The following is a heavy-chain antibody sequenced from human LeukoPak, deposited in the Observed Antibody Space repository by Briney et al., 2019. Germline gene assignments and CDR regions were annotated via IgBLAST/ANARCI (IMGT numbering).Heavy chain of an antibody. CDR2: ISTYNGNT. CDR1: GYTFTSYG. V-gene: IGHV1-18*01. J-gene: IGHJ4*02. CDR3: ARDKNWDLEY. Sequence: ASVKVSCKTSGYTFTSYGISWMRQAPGQGLEWMGWISTYNGNTNYAQNLQGRVTMTTDTSTGTAYMELRSLRSDDTAVYYCARDKNWDLEYWGQGTLVTVSS. D-gene: IGHD7-27*01.